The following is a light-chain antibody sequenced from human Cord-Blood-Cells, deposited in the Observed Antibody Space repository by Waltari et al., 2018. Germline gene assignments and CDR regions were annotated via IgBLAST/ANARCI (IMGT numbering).Light chain of an antibody. V-gene: IGKV1-8*01. Sequence: AIRMTQSPSSFSASTGDRVTITCRASKGISSYLAWYQQKPGKAPKLLIYAASTLQSGVPSRFRCSGSGTDFTLTSSCLQSEDFATYYCQQYYSYPQTFGQGTKVEIK. J-gene: IGKJ1*01. CDR1: KGISSY. CDR2: AAS. CDR3: QQYYSYPQT.